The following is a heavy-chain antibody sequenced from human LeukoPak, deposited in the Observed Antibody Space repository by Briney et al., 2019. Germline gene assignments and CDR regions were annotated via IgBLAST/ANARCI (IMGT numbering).Heavy chain of an antibody. V-gene: IGHV3-9*01. CDR3: AKDTGYYDSSGYWDY. CDR2: ISWNSGSI. CDR1: GFPFDYYA. Sequence: GGSLRLSFAASGFPFDYYAMHWVRPAPGKGLEWVSGISWNSGSICYAESVKGRFTISRYNAKNSLYLQMNSLRAEDTALYYCAKDTGYYDSSGYWDYWGQGTLVTVSS. J-gene: IGHJ4*02. D-gene: IGHD3-22*01.